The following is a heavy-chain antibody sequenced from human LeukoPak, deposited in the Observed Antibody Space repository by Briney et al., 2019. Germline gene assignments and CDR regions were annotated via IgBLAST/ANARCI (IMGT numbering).Heavy chain of an antibody. CDR2: MNPNSGNT. V-gene: IGHV1-8*01. CDR1: GYTFTSYD. J-gene: IGHJ4*02. Sequence: ASLKVSCKASGYTFTSYDINWVRQATGQGLEWMGWMNPNSGNTGYAQKFQGRVTMTRNTSISTAYMELSSLRSEDTAVYYCARGKSRIAAAILGYWGQGTLVTVSS. D-gene: IGHD6-13*01. CDR3: ARGKSRIAAAILGY.